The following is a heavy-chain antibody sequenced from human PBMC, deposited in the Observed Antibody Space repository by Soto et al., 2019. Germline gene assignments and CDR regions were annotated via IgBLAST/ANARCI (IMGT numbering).Heavy chain of an antibody. CDR3: ARDVDIVVVPAAAPMDV. CDR2: IYYSGST. D-gene: IGHD2-2*03. CDR1: GGSISSSSYY. J-gene: IGHJ6*04. V-gene: IGHV4-31*03. Sequence: PSETLSLTCTVSGGSISSSSYYWGWIRQPPGKGLEWIGYIYYSGSTYYNPSLKSRVTISVDTSKNQFSLKLSSVTAADTAVYYCARDVDIVVVPAAAPMDVWDKGTTVTVSS.